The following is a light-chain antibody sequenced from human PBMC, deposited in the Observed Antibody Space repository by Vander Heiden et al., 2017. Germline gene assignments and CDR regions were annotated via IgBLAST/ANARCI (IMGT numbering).Light chain of an antibody. Sequence: SYELTQPPSASVSPGQKATITCSGDALPSKYAYWYQKKSGQAPVLVICEDNKRPSGIPGRFSGSSTGTMATLTISGAQVEDEADYYCYSTDSSGNHRVFGGGTKLTVL. V-gene: IGLV3-10*01. CDR1: ALPSKY. CDR2: EDN. J-gene: IGLJ2*01. CDR3: YSTDSSGNHRV.